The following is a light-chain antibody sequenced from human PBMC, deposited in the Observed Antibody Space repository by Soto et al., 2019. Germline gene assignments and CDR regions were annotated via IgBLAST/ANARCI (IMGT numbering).Light chain of an antibody. Sequence: DIQLTQSPSFVSASGGDRVTITCRASQGISSYLAWYQQRPGKAPKLLIYAASTLQSGVTSRFSGSGSGTEFTLTISSLQTEDFATYDCQQLNSYPLTFGGGTKVEIK. CDR1: QGISSY. CDR2: AAS. J-gene: IGKJ4*01. V-gene: IGKV1-9*01. CDR3: QQLNSYPLT.